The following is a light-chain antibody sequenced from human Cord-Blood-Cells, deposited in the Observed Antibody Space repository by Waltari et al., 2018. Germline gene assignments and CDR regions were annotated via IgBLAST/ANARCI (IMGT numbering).Light chain of an antibody. CDR1: QSVLYSSNNKNY. CDR2: WAS. J-gene: IGKJ2*01. Sequence: DIVMTQSPDSLAVSLGERATINCKSSQSVLYSSNNKNYLAWYQQKPGQPPKLLIYWASTRESGVPDRFSGSGSGTDFTLTISSLQAEDVAVYYCQQYYSTMYTFGHGTKLEIK. CDR3: QQYYSTMYT. V-gene: IGKV4-1*01.